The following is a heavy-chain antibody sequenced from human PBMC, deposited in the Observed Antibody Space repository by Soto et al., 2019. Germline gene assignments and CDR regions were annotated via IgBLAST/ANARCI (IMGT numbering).Heavy chain of an antibody. CDR1: GFSISNYY. D-gene: IGHD2-21*01. CDR2: VYNSGTT. CDR3: ARGGEPASGTRALDF. J-gene: IGHJ4*02. V-gene: IGHV4-4*07. Sequence: PXETRSLTCSVAGFSISNYYRNWIRQPAGKGPEWIGRVYNSGTTNSNPSLRSRVTMSIDTAKRQFSLNLRSVTAADTAVYFCARGGEPASGTRALDFWGQGILVTVSS.